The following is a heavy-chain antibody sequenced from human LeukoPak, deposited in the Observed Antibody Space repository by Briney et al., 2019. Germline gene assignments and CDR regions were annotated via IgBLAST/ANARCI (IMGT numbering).Heavy chain of an antibody. Sequence: GGSLRLSCEGSGFTFSNYGMHWVRQAPGKGLEWVAHISHDGSYKHYAESVKGRLTISRDNSKNTLYLEMHGLRSDDAALYYCAKEGVVVAGRDFWYFDLWGRGTLVTVSS. CDR3: AKEGVVVAGRDFWYFDL. V-gene: IGHV3-30*18. J-gene: IGHJ2*01. CDR2: ISHDGSYK. CDR1: GFTFSNYG. D-gene: IGHD2-15*01.